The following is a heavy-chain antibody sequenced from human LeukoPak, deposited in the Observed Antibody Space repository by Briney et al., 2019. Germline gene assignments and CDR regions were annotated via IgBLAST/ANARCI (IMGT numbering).Heavy chain of an antibody. V-gene: IGHV3-21*04. D-gene: IGHD5-18*01. CDR1: GFTFSSYT. Sequence: GGSLRLSCAASGFTFSSYTMNWVRQAPGKGLEWVSSISSSSSYIYYADPVKGRFTISRDNAKNSLYLQMNSLRAEDTAVYYCAKVRIQLWSPETDYWGQGTLVTVSS. CDR2: ISSSSSYI. CDR3: AKVRIQLWSPETDY. J-gene: IGHJ4*02.